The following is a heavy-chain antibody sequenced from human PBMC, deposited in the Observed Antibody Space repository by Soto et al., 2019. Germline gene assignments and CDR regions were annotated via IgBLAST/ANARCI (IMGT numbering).Heavy chain of an antibody. CDR1: GYTFTSYA. V-gene: IGHV1-3*01. D-gene: IGHD1-26*01. J-gene: IGHJ4*02. CDR2: INDGNGDT. Sequence: QIQLVQSGAEVKKPGASVKASCKASGYTFTSYAMHWVRQGPRKRLERMGWINDGNGDTKYSQKLQGRVTLARDTSASTAYVELSSLRSEDTAVYYCSSWVGGNYFHYWGQGPLVTVSS. CDR3: SSWVGGNYFHY.